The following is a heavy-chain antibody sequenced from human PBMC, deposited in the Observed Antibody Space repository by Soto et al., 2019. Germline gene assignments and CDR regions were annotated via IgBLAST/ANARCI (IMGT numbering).Heavy chain of an antibody. CDR2: IIPIFGTA. V-gene: IGHV1-69*01. J-gene: IGHJ4*02. D-gene: IGHD6-19*01. CDR3: ARQGRNSSGWYFFYFDY. CDR1: GGTFSSYA. Sequence: QVQLVQSGAEVKKPGSSVKVSCKASGGTFSSYAISWVRQAPGQGLEWMGGIIPIFGTANYAQKFQGRVTITADESTSTDYMELSSLRSEDTAVYYCARQGRNSSGWYFFYFDYWGQGTLVTVSS.